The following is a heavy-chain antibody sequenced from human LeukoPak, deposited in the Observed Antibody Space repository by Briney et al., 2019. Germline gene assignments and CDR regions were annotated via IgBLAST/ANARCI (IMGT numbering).Heavy chain of an antibody. V-gene: IGHV5-51*01. CDR2: ISPRDSNT. CDR3: ARHYGTIPYYFYMDV. Sequence: GESLKISCEASVYTFTTYWIGGVRQLPGKGLEWIVVISPRDSNTTYSPSSQGQVTISSDKSISPAYIHWSTLKASDTAFSYCARHYGTIPYYFYMDVWGKGTTVTVSS. J-gene: IGHJ6*03. D-gene: IGHD2-2*01. CDR1: VYTFTTYW.